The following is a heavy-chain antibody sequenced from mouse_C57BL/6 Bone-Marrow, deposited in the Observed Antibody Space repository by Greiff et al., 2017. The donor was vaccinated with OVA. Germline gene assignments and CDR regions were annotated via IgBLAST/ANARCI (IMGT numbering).Heavy chain of an antibody. CDR1: GYTFTSYG. Sequence: QVQLQQSGAELARPGASVKLSCKASGYTFTSYGISWVKQRTGQGLEWIGEIYPRSGNTYYNEKFKGKATLTADKSSSTAYMELSSLTSEDSAVYYCAILNWVGYFDYWGQGTTLTVSS. V-gene: IGHV1-81*01. CDR2: IYPRSGNT. CDR3: AILNWVGYFDY. J-gene: IGHJ2*01. D-gene: IGHD4-1*01.